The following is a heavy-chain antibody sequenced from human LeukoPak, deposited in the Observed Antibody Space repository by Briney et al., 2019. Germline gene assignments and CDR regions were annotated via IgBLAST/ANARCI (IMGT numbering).Heavy chain of an antibody. J-gene: IGHJ6*02. D-gene: IGHD5-18*01. Sequence: PSETLSLTCAVYGGSFSGYYWSWIRQPPGKGLEWIGEINHSGSTNYNPSLKSRVTISVDTSKNQFSLKLSSVTAADTAVYYCARGCSYGYNYYYGMDVWGQGTTVTVSS. CDR3: ARGCSYGYNYYYGMDV. CDR1: GGSFSGYY. V-gene: IGHV4-34*01. CDR2: INHSGST.